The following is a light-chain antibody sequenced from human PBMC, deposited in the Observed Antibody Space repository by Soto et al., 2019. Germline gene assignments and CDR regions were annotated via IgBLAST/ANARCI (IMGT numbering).Light chain of an antibody. CDR1: SSDVGGYNY. Sequence: QSALTQPASVSGSPGQSITISCTGTSSDVGGYNYVSWYQQHPGKAPKLMIYDVSNRPSGVSNRFSGSKSGNTASLTISGLQAEDEAYFFCSSLTSSSTLGVVGGGTKLTVL. J-gene: IGLJ3*02. CDR2: DVS. V-gene: IGLV2-14*01. CDR3: SSLTSSSTLGV.